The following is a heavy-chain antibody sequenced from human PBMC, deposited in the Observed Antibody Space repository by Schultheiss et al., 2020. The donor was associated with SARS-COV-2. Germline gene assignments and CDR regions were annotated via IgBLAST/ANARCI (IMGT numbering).Heavy chain of an antibody. CDR2: INHSGST. V-gene: IGHV4-34*01. CDR3: ARVYPYYYDSRPQYYFDY. D-gene: IGHD3-22*01. Sequence: SETLSLTCAVYGVSFSGYYWSWIRQPPGKGLEWIGEINHSGSTNYNPSLKSRVTILVETSTNQFSLKLSSVIAADTAVYYCARVYPYYYDSRPQYYFDYWGQGTLVTVSS. CDR1: GVSFSGYY. J-gene: IGHJ4*02.